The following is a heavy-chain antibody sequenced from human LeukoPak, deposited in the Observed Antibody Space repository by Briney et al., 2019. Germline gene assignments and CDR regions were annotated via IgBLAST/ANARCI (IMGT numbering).Heavy chain of an antibody. CDR1: GGSISSYY. J-gene: IGHJ4*02. V-gene: IGHV4-59*01. CDR2: IYYSGST. Sequence: SETLSLTCTVSGGSISSYYWSWIRQPPGKGLEWIGYIYYSGSTNYNPSLKSRVTISVDTSKNQFSLKLSSVTAADTAVYYCARVGYSSSWFLYFDYWGQGTLVTVSS. D-gene: IGHD6-13*01. CDR3: ARVGYSSSWFLYFDY.